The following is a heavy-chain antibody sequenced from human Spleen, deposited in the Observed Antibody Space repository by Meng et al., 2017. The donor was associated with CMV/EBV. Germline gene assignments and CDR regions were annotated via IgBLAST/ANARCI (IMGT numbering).Heavy chain of an antibody. CDR1: GFTFSSYS. D-gene: IGHD2-2*01. Sequence: LSLTCAASGFTFSSYSMNWVRQAPGKGLDWVTSISTSSSYIYYAESLKGRFTISRDNAMNSLHLHISSLSAEDTAVYYCAREVVPPRRMDVWGQGTTVTVSS. J-gene: IGHJ6*02. CDR2: ISTSSSYI. V-gene: IGHV3-21*01. CDR3: AREVVPPRRMDV.